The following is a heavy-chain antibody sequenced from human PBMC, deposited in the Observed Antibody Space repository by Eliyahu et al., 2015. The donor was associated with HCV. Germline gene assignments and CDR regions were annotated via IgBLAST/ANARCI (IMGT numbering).Heavy chain of an antibody. D-gene: IGHD1-26*01. CDR1: GFTFGSYG. J-gene: IGHJ4*02. CDR3: AKDRYSGSRTGYDY. CDR2: ISYDGSNK. V-gene: IGHV3-30*18. Sequence: QVQLVESGGGVVQPGRSLRLSCAASGFTFGSYGMHWVRQAPGKGLEWVAVISYDGSNKYYADSVKGRFTISRDNSKNTLYLQMNSLRAEDTAVYYCAKDRYSGSRTGYDYWGQGTLVTVSS.